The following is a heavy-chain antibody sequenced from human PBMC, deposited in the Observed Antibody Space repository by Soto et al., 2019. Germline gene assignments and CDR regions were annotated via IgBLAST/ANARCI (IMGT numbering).Heavy chain of an antibody. CDR3: AHRHPSTVAYYFDY. Sequence: SGPALVNPTQTLTLTCTFSGFSLSTSGVGVGWIRQPPGKALEWLALIYWDDDKRYSPSLKSRLTITKDTSKNQVVLTMTNMDPVDTATXYCAHRHPSTVAYYFDYWGQGTLVTVSS. D-gene: IGHD4-17*01. V-gene: IGHV2-5*02. CDR1: GFSLSTSGVG. J-gene: IGHJ4*02. CDR2: IYWDDDK.